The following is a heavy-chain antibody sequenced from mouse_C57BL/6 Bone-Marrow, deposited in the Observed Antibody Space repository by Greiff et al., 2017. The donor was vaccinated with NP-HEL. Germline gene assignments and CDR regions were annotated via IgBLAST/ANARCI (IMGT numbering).Heavy chain of an antibody. Sequence: QVQLQQSGAELVKPGASVKISCKASGYAFSSYWMNWVKERPGKGLAWIGQIYPGDGDAKYNGKFKGKATLTADKSSRTAYMQVSSLTSEDSAVYFCERGDYGSSRVCDAIDYCGQRTSCTVSS. CDR2: IYPGDGDA. J-gene: IGHJ4*01. CDR3: ERGDYGSSRVCDAIDY. D-gene: IGHD1-1*01. V-gene: IGHV1-80*01. CDR1: GYAFSSYW.